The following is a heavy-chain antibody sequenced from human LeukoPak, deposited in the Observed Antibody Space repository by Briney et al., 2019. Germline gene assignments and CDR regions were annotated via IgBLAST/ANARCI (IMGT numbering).Heavy chain of an antibody. Sequence: PSETLSLTCTVSGGSISSGDYYWSWIRQPPGKGLEWIGSIYYSGSTYYNPSLKSRVTISVDTSKNQFSLKLSSVTAADTAVYYCARASSSRVVGGLYYYYYMDVWDKGSTVTVSS. D-gene: IGHD6-13*01. V-gene: IGHV4-39*01. CDR3: ARASSSRVVGGLYYYYYMDV. CDR2: IYYSGST. CDR1: GGSISSGDYY. J-gene: IGHJ6*03.